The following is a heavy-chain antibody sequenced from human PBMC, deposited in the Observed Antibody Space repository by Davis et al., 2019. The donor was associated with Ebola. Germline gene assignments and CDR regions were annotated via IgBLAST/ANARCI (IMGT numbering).Heavy chain of an antibody. Sequence: GGSLRLSCAASGFTFSSYSMNWVRQAPGKAPEWVANIKEDGSDKYYVDSVKGRFTISRDNAKNTLFLQMNNLRAEDTAVYYCASDYTDNAFDIWGQGTMVTVSS. J-gene: IGHJ3*02. CDR3: ASDYTDNAFDI. V-gene: IGHV3-7*01. CDR1: GFTFSSYS. CDR2: IKEDGSDK. D-gene: IGHD2-15*01.